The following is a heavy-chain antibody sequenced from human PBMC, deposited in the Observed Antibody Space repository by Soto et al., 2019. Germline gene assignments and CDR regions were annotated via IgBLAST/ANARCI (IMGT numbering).Heavy chain of an antibody. CDR1: GDRVSSNSAT. J-gene: IGHJ3*02. CDR3: ARYCSSRNCYMSDAFDI. Sequence: PSQTLSLTCVIYGDRVSSNSATWNWIRQSPSRGLEWLGRTYYRSKWYNDYVVSVKSRITINPDTSKNQFSLQLHSVTPEDTAVYYCARYCSSRNCYMSDAFDIWGQGTMVTVSS. CDR2: TYYRSKWYN. V-gene: IGHV6-1*01. D-gene: IGHD2-2*02.